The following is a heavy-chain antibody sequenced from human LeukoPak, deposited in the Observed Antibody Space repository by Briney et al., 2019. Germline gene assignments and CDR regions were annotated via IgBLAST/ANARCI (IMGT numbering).Heavy chain of an antibody. CDR1: GFTFSSYG. CDR3: ARGVVVVAATPPWFDP. V-gene: IGHV3-48*01. Sequence: GGSLRLSCAASGFTFSSYGMNWVRQAPGKGLEWVLYISSSSSTIYYADSVKGRFTISRDNAKNSLYLQMNSLRAEDTAVYYCARGVVVVAATPPWFDPWGQGTLVTVSS. J-gene: IGHJ5*02. D-gene: IGHD2-15*01. CDR2: ISSSSSTI.